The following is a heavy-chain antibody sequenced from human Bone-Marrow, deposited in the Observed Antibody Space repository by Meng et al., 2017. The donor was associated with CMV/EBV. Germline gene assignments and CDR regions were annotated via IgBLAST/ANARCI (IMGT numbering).Heavy chain of an antibody. D-gene: IGHD2-2*02. V-gene: IGHV3-15*01. CDR3: TPYCSSTSCYRVDNNWFDP. CDR1: GFTFSNAW. J-gene: IGHJ5*02. CDR2: IKSKTDGGTT. Sequence: GASLKISCAASGFTFSNAWMSWVRQAPGKGLGWVGRIKSKTDGGTTDYAAPGKGRFTISRDDSKNTLYLQMNSLKTEDTAVYYCTPYCSSTSCYRVDNNWFDPWGQGTLVTVSS.